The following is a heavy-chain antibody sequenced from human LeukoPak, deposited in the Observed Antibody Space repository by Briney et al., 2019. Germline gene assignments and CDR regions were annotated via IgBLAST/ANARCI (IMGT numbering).Heavy chain of an antibody. CDR2: IYYSGST. J-gene: IGHJ4*02. D-gene: IGHD3-10*01. Sequence: SETLSLTCTVSGASISSYYWTWIRQPPGKELEWIGYIYYSGSTNYNPSLKSRVTISVDTSKNQFSLKLSSVTAADTAVYYCASNYYGSGSLDYWGQGTLVTVSS. V-gene: IGHV4-59*08. CDR1: GASISSYY. CDR3: ASNYYGSGSLDY.